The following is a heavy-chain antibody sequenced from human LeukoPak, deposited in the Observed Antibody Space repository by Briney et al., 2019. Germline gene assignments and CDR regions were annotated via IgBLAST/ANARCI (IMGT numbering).Heavy chain of an antibody. V-gene: IGHV4-4*07. CDR3: ARDKVSIGGTVTRRWFDP. CDR2: IYTSGST. D-gene: IGHD4-17*01. J-gene: IGHJ5*02. Sequence: PSETLSLTCSVSDDSITMYYWSWIRQPAGKGLEWIGRIYTSGSTNYNPSLKSRVTMSVDTSKNQFSLKLSSVTAADTAVYYCARDKVSIGGTVTRRWFDPWGQGTLVTVSS. CDR1: DDSITMYY.